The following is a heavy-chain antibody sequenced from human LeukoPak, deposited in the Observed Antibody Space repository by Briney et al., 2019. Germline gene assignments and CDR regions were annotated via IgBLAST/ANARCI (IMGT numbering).Heavy chain of an antibody. J-gene: IGHJ4*02. Sequence: PGGSLRLSCAASGFTFSSYAMHWVRQAPGKGLEWVAVMSYDGSHQYYADSVKGRFIISRDYSKNTLYLQMNSLSPEDSAVYFCAGDPDGYSSGVFDYWGQGAVVSVSS. CDR3: AGDPDGYSSGVFDY. CDR1: GFTFSSYA. CDR2: MSYDGSHQ. D-gene: IGHD3-22*01. V-gene: IGHV3-30*04.